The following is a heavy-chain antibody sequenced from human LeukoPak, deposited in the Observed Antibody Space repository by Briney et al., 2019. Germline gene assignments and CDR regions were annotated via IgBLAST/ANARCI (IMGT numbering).Heavy chain of an antibody. CDR3: ARMITFGGVIAHGDY. J-gene: IGHJ4*02. Sequence: SETLSLTCAVYGGSFSGYYWSWIRQPPGKRLEWIGEINHSGSTNYNPSLKSRVTISVDTSKNQFSLKLSSVTAADTAVYYCARMITFGGVIAHGDYWGQGTLVTVPS. CDR2: INHSGST. V-gene: IGHV4-34*01. CDR1: GGSFSGYY. D-gene: IGHD3-16*02.